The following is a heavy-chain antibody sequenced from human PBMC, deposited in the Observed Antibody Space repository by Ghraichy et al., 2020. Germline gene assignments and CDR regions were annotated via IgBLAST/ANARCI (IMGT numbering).Heavy chain of an antibody. CDR3: TTGIAVADWYFDL. Sequence: GESLNISCAASGFTFSGSTMHWVRQASGKGLEWVGRIRSKANSYATAYAASVKGRFAISREDSKNTADLQMNRLKTEDTAVYYCTTGIAVADWYFDLWGRGTLVTVSS. CDR1: GFTFSGST. CDR2: IRSKANSYAT. V-gene: IGHV3-73*01. D-gene: IGHD6-19*01. J-gene: IGHJ2*01.